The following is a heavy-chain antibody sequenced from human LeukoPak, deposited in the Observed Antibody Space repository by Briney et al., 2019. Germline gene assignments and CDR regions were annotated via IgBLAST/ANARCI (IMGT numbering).Heavy chain of an antibody. V-gene: IGHV3-21*01. CDR3: ARDLLGWELHYFDY. CDR1: GFTFSTYN. CDR2: ISGSSSYI. D-gene: IGHD1-26*01. J-gene: IGHJ4*02. Sequence: GGSLRLSCAASGFTFSTYNMNGVRQAPGKGLEWVSSISGSSSYIYYADSVKGRFSISRDNAKNSLYLQMNSLRAEDTAVYYCARDLLGWELHYFDYWGQGTLVTVSS.